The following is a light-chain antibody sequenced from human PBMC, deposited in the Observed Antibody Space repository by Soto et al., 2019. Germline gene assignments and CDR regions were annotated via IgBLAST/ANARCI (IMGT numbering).Light chain of an antibody. J-gene: IGLJ2*01. CDR1: SSNIGAGYG. V-gene: IGLV1-40*01. CDR2: GNS. CDR3: QSYDTSLSGYVV. Sequence: QSVLTQPPSVSGAPGQRVTISCTGSSSNIGAGYGVHWYQQLPGTAPKLLIYGNSNRPSGVPDRFSGSKSGTSASLAITGLQAEDEADYYCQSYDTSLSGYVVFGGGTKLTVL.